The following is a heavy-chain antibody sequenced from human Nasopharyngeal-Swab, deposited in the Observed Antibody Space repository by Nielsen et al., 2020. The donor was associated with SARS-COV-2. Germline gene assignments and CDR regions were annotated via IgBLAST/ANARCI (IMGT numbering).Heavy chain of an antibody. V-gene: IGHV1-2*06. CDR1: GYTFTDYY. Sequence: ASVKVSCKASGYTFTDYYMHWVRQAPGQGLEWMGRINPNSGDTNCAQNFQGRVTMTRDTSIKTAYMELSSLRSDDTAVYYCARDDGDVPGVTGSGPPGGFWGQGTLVTVSS. CDR2: INPNSGDT. D-gene: IGHD2-8*01. J-gene: IGHJ4*02. CDR3: ARDDGDVPGVTGSGPPGGF.